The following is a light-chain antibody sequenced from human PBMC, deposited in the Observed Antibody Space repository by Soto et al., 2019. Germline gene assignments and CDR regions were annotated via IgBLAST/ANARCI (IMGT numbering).Light chain of an antibody. V-gene: IGKV3-15*01. Sequence: EIVMTQSPATLSVSPGERATLSCRASQSVSSNLAWYQQKPGQAPRLLIYGASTRANGIPARFSGSGSGTEFTLTISGLQSEDFAVYYCQQYNNWPITFGQGTRLEIK. CDR1: QSVSSN. CDR3: QQYNNWPIT. CDR2: GAS. J-gene: IGKJ5*01.